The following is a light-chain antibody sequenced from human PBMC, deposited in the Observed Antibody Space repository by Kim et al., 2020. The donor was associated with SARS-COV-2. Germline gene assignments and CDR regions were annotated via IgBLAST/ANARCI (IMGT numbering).Light chain of an antibody. V-gene: IGKV3-15*01. Sequence: SHGERNSPPGRASQRMNSEIGWDQHNPGQAPSLGIYGASARATGITARLSGRGVGTEFTFTIRSLQSEDWAVYYCQEYNKGPQTFGQGTKVDSK. CDR1: QRMNSE. CDR2: GAS. CDR3: QEYNKGPQT. J-gene: IGKJ1*01.